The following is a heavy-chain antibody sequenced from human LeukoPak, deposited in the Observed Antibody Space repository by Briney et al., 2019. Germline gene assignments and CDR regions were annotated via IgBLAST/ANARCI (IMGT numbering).Heavy chain of an antibody. CDR2: IRSKAYGGTT. D-gene: IGHD1-26*01. CDR3: TRVVGATFNWFAP. Sequence: GGSLRLSCTTSGFTFGDYAMSWVRQAPGKGLEWVGFIRSKAYGGTTEYAAPVKGRFTISRDDSKSIAYLQMNSLKTEDTAVYYCTRVVGATFNWFAPWGQGTLVTVSS. J-gene: IGHJ5*02. V-gene: IGHV3-49*04. CDR1: GFTFGDYA.